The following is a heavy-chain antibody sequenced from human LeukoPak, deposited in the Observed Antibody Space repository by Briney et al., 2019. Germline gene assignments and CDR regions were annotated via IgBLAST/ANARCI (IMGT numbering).Heavy chain of an antibody. CDR1: GFTFSSYG. D-gene: IGHD3-22*01. CDR2: IWYDGSSK. Sequence: GGSLRLSCVASGFTFSSYGMHWVRQAPGKGLEWVTFIWYDGSSKHCADSVKGRFTISRDNSKNTLYLQMNSLRAEDTAVYYCTKDPANYYDSSGSDAFDIWGQGTMVTVSS. V-gene: IGHV3-30*02. CDR3: TKDPANYYDSSGSDAFDI. J-gene: IGHJ3*02.